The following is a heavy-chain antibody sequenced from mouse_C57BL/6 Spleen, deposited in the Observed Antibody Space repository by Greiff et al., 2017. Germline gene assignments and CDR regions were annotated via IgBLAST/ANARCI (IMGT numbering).Heavy chain of an antibody. CDR2: IYPGDGDT. V-gene: IGHV1-80*01. CDR1: GYAFSSYW. Sequence: QVQLQQSGAELVKPGASVKISCKASGYAFSSYWMNWVKQRPGQGLEWIGQIYPGDGDTNYNGKFKGKATLTADKSSSTAYMQLSSLTSEDSAVYFCASHYGSRAMDYWGQGTSVTVSS. J-gene: IGHJ4*01. CDR3: ASHYGSRAMDY. D-gene: IGHD1-1*01.